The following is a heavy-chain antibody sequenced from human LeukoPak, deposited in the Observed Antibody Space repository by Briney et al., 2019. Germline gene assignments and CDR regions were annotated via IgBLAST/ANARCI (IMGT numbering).Heavy chain of an antibody. CDR1: GGSISSGSYY. V-gene: IGHV4-61*02. CDR2: IYTSGST. J-gene: IGHJ4*02. D-gene: IGHD3-10*01. CDR3: ARELSYGSAI. Sequence: PSETLSLTCTVSGGSISSGSYYWSWIRQPAGKGLEWIGRIYTSGSTNYNPSLKSRVTISVDTSKNQFSLKLSSVTAADTAVYYCARELSYGSAIWGQGTLVTVSS.